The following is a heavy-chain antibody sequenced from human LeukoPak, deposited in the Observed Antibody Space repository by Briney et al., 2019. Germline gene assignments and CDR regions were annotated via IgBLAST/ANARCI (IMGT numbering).Heavy chain of an antibody. V-gene: IGHV1-69*13. CDR2: IIPIFGTA. CDR3: AQGSGSYYRTYYYYGMDV. J-gene: IGHJ6*02. D-gene: IGHD3-10*01. CDR1: GGTFISYA. Sequence: ASVKVSCKASGGTFISYAISGVGQAAGHGLEWMGGIIPIFGTANYAQKVQGRVTITADESTSTAYMELSSLRSEDTAVYYCAQGSGSYYRTYYYYGMDVWGQGTTVTVSS.